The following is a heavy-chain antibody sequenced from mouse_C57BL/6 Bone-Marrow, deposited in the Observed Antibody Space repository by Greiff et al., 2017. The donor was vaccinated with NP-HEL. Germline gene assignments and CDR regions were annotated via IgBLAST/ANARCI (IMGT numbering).Heavy chain of an antibody. Sequence: QVQLQQSGPGLVQPSQSLSITCTVSGFSLTSYGVHWVRQSPGKGLEWLGVIWRGGSTDYNAAFMSRLSITKDNSKSQVFFKMNSLQADDTAIYYCAKADYYGSSRYWYFDVWGTGTTVTVSS. CDR3: AKADYYGSSRYWYFDV. CDR1: GFSLTSYG. CDR2: IWRGGST. D-gene: IGHD1-1*01. V-gene: IGHV2-5*01. J-gene: IGHJ1*03.